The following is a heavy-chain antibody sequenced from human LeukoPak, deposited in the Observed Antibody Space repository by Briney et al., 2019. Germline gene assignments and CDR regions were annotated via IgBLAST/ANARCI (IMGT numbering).Heavy chain of an antibody. CDR3: ARGANDYGSGSLYSWFDP. CDR2: IYYSGST. Sequence: SETLSLTCTVSGGSISSSSYYWGWIRQPPGKGLEWIGSIYYSGSTYYNPSLKSRVTISVDTSKNQFSLKLSSVNAADTAVYYCARGANDYGSGSLYSWFDPWGQGTLVTVSS. D-gene: IGHD3-10*01. J-gene: IGHJ5*02. CDR1: GGSISSSSYY. V-gene: IGHV4-39*07.